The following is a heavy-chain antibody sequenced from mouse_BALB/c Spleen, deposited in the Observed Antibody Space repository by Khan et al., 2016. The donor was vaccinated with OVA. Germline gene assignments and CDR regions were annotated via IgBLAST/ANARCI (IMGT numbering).Heavy chain of an antibody. V-gene: IGHV9-3-1*01. CDR3: ARVGNYWYFDV. D-gene: IGHD2-1*01. J-gene: IGHJ1*01. CDR2: INTYTGEP. Sequence: QCQLVQSGPELKKPGETVKISCKASGYTFTNYGMTWVKQAPGKGLKWMGWINTYTGEPTYADDFKGRFAFSLETSATTASLQINNLKNEDTATYFCARVGNYWYFDVWGAGTTVTVAS. CDR1: GYTFTNYG.